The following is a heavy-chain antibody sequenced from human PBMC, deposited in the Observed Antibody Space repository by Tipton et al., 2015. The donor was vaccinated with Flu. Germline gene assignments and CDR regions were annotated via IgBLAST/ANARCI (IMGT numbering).Heavy chain of an antibody. CDR2: VHGTGST. D-gene: IGHD3-22*01. CDR3: ARDDSGFNDY. CDR1: GGSISSHY. J-gene: IGHJ4*02. Sequence: TLSLTCTVSGGSISSHYWSWIRQSAGKGLEWIGRVHGTGSTNYNPSLESRVTISLDTSKNQFSLKLSSVTAADTAVYYCARDDSGFNDYWGPGTLVTVSS. V-gene: IGHV4-4*07.